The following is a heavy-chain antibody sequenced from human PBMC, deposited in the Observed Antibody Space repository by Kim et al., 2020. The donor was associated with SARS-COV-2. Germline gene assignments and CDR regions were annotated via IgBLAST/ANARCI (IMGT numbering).Heavy chain of an antibody. CDR3: AKGLTPDP. CDR2: VSL. D-gene: IGHD3-9*01. V-gene: IGHV3-23*01. J-gene: IGHJ5*02. Sequence: VSLSDAASVKGRFPNSRTHAKNTLYLQMNSLKADDTAIYYCAKGLTPDPWGQGTLVTVSS.